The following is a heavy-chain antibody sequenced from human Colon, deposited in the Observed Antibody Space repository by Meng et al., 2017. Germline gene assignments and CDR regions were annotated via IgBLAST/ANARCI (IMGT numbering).Heavy chain of an antibody. CDR3: ARGGSILRGVIWVY. Sequence: GGSLRLSCVASGFTFSDYWMSWVRQAPGKGLEWVANINQDGSEKNYVDSVKGRFTISGDNAKNSLYLQMDSLRAEDTAVYYCARGGSILRGVIWVYWGQGTLVTVSS. D-gene: IGHD3-10*01. J-gene: IGHJ4*02. V-gene: IGHV3-7*01. CDR2: INQDGSEK. CDR1: GFTFSDYW.